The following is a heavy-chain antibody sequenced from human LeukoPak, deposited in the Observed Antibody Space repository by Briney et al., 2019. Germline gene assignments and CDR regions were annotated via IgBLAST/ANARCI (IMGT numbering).Heavy chain of an antibody. CDR3: AREPYSYGPHFDY. CDR2: ISSSSSYI. J-gene: IGHJ4*02. V-gene: IGHV3-21*01. Sequence: GGSLRLSCAASGFTFSSYSMNWVRQAPGKGLEWVSSISSSSSYIYYADSVKGRFTISRDNAKNSLYLQMNSLRAEDTAVYYCAREPYSYGPHFDYWGQGTLSPSPQ. CDR1: GFTFSSYS. D-gene: IGHD5-18*01.